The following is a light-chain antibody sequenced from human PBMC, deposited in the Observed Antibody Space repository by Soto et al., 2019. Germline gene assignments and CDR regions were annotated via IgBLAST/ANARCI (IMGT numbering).Light chain of an antibody. J-gene: IGLJ2*01. V-gene: IGLV3-1*01. CDR3: QAWHSTTPVV. Sequence: SYELTQPPSVSVSPGQTASITCSGAKLGDTYSCWYQQKPGQSPVLVIYQDAKRPSGIPERFSGSNSGNTATLTISGTQAMDEADYYCQAWHSTTPVVFGGGTKVTVL. CDR1: KLGDTY. CDR2: QDA.